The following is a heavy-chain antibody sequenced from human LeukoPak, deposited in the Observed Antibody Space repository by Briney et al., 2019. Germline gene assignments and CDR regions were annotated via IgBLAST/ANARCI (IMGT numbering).Heavy chain of an antibody. CDR2: INHSGST. CDR3: ARGGGVLRYFDWYYYYGMDV. D-gene: IGHD3-9*01. CDR1: GGSISSFY. Sequence: SETLSLTCTVSGGSISSFYWSWIRQPPGKGLEWIGEINHSGSTNYNPSLKSRVTISVDTSKNQFSLKLSSVTAADTAVYYCARGGGVLRYFDWYYYYGMDVWGQGTTVTVSS. V-gene: IGHV4-34*01. J-gene: IGHJ6*02.